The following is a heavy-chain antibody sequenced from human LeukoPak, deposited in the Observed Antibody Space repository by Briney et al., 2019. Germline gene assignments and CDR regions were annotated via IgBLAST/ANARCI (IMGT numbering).Heavy chain of an antibody. J-gene: IGHJ3*02. CDR2: IYYSGST. V-gene: IGHV4-59*01. Sequence: SETLSLTCTVSGGSISSYYWSWIRQPPGKGLEWIGYIYYSGSTNYNPSLKSRVTISVDTSKNQFSLKLSSVTAVDTAVYYCAREASYDILTGYYAAFDIWGQGTMVTVSS. CDR1: GGSISSYY. CDR3: AREASYDILTGYYAAFDI. D-gene: IGHD3-9*01.